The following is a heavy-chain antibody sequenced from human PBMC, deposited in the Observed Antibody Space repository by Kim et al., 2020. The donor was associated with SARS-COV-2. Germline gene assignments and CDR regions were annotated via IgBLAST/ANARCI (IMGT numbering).Heavy chain of an antibody. Sequence: SVKVSCKASGGAFGSYGINWVRQAPGQGLEWMGGIIPIFGTANYAQKFQGRVTITADESTSTAYMDLSSLRYEDTAVYYCASRGRYSGYDGEPNFDCWGQGTLVTVSS. CDR1: GGAFGSYG. D-gene: IGHD5-12*01. CDR3: ASRGRYSGYDGEPNFDC. J-gene: IGHJ4*02. V-gene: IGHV1-69*13. CDR2: IIPIFGTA.